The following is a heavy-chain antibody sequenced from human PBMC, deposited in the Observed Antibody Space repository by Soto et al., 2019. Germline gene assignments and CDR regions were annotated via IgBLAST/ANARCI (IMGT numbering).Heavy chain of an antibody. D-gene: IGHD3-9*01. CDR3: ARTYYDILTGYYNPWYFYL. J-gene: IGHJ2*01. Sequence: QITLKESGPTLVKPTQTLTLTCTFSGFSLSTTGVAVGWIRQPPGKALEWLALIYWDDDKRYSPSLKSRLTITNDTSKNQVVLTFTYMDPMDTATYYCARTYYDILTGYYNPWYFYLWGRGTLVTFSS. CDR1: GFSLSTTGVA. CDR2: IYWDDDK. V-gene: IGHV2-5*02.